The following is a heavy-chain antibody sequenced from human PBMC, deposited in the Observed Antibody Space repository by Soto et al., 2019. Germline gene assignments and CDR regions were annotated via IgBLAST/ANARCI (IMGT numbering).Heavy chain of an antibody. D-gene: IGHD3-16*02. CDR3: ARVSILPHYYYYGMDV. CDR2: IIPIFGTA. CDR1: GGTFSSAA. J-gene: IGHJ6*02. Sequence: ASLKVSCKTSGGTFSSAAINLGRQAPGQGLEWMGGIIPIFGTANYAQKFQGRVTITAEESTSTAYMELSSLRSEDTAVYYCARVSILPHYYYYGMDVWGQGTTVTVSS. V-gene: IGHV1-69*13.